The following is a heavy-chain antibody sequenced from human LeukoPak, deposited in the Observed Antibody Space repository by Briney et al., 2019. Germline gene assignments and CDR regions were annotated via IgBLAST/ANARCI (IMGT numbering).Heavy chain of an antibody. CDR2: IRQDGSEN. CDR3: ARWTYSSGWYYDY. V-gene: IGHV3-7*02. J-gene: IGHJ4*02. Sequence: GGSLRLSCAASGFSFRNYRMSWVRQAPGKGLEWVANIRQDGSENRYVDSVKGRFTISRDNAQNSLYLQMNSLRAEDTAVYYCARWTYSSGWYYDYWGQGTLVTVSS. CDR1: GFSFRNYR. D-gene: IGHD6-19*01.